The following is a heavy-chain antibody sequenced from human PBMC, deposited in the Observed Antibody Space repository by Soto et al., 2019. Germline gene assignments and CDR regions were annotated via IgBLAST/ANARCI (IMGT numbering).Heavy chain of an antibody. Sequence: SETLSLTCAVYGGSFSGYYWTWIRQPPGTGLEWIGEINHSGSTNYNPSLKSRVTISVDTSKNQFSLKLSSVTAADTAVYYCARSYSSSWYWVFDYWGQGTLVTVSS. J-gene: IGHJ4*02. D-gene: IGHD6-13*01. V-gene: IGHV4-34*01. CDR1: GGSFSGYY. CDR2: INHSGST. CDR3: ARSYSSSWYWVFDY.